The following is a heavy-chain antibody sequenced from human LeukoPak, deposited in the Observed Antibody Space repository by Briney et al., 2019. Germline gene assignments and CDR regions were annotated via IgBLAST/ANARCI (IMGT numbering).Heavy chain of an antibody. V-gene: IGHV4-39*07. Sequence: SLETLSLTCTVSGGSISSSSFYWGWIRQPPGKGLEWIGSMSYSGSSYHNPSLKSRVTISVDTSENQFSLKLSSVTAADTAVYYCARAFPLWFGLDYWGQGTLVTVSS. CDR2: MSYSGSS. D-gene: IGHD3-10*01. J-gene: IGHJ4*02. CDR1: GGSISSSSFY. CDR3: ARAFPLWFGLDY.